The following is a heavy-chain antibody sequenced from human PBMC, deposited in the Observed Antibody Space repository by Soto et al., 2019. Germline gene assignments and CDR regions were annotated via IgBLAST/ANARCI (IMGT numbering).Heavy chain of an antibody. Sequence: QVQLQESGPGLVKPSQTLSLTCTVSVASISSGGYYWSWIRQHPGEGLAWIGYIYYSGSTSYNPSLKRRVTIPVDTSKNQFSLKLSSVTDADTAVYYCARESKYDTSGYPPWFAPWGQGTLVTVSS. CDR2: IYYSGST. CDR3: ARESKYDTSGYPPWFAP. D-gene: IGHD3-22*01. V-gene: IGHV4-31*03. CDR1: VASISSGGYY. J-gene: IGHJ5*02.